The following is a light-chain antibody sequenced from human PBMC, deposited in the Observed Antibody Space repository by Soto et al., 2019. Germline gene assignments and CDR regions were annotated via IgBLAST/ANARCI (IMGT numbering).Light chain of an antibody. CDR1: SSDVGGYNY. V-gene: IGLV2-14*01. Sequence: QSVLTQPASVSGSPGQSITISCTGTSSDVGGYNYVSWYQQHPGKAPKLMIYDVSNRPSGVSNRFSGSKSGNTASLTISGLQAEDKADCYRRSYTSSSTYVFGTGTKSPS. CDR2: DVS. J-gene: IGLJ1*01. CDR3: RSYTSSSTYV.